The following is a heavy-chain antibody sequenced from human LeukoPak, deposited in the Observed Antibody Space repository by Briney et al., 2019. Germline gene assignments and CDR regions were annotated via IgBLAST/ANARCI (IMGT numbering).Heavy chain of an antibody. Sequence: ASVKVSCKASGGTFSSYAISWVRQATGQGLEWMGGIIPIFGTANYAQKFQGRVTITADESTSTAYMELSSLRSEDTAVYYCARGPDYYDSSGYYYYFDYWGQGTLVTVSS. D-gene: IGHD3-22*01. CDR1: GGTFSSYA. J-gene: IGHJ4*02. CDR2: IIPIFGTA. CDR3: ARGPDYYDSSGYYYYFDY. V-gene: IGHV1-69*13.